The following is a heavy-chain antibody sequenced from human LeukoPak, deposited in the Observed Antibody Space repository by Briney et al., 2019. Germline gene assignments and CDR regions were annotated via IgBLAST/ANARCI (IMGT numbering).Heavy chain of an antibody. CDR3: ARDRSWDGYPSDY. V-gene: IGHV3-21*01. J-gene: IGHJ4*02. CDR2: ISSSSSYI. D-gene: IGHD5-24*01. CDR1: GFTFSSYS. Sequence: GGSLRLSCAASGFTFSSYSMNWVRQAPGKGLEWVSSISSSSSYIYYADSVKGRFTISRDNAKNSLYLQMNSLRAEDTAVYYCARDRSWDGYPSDYWGQGTLVTVSS.